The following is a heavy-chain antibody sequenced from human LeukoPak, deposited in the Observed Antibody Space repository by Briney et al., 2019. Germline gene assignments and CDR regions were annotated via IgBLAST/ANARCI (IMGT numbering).Heavy chain of an antibody. J-gene: IGHJ2*01. CDR3: ARTYNNWYFDL. Sequence: PGGSLRLSCAASGFTFSNSWMHWVRQAPGKRLVWVSRTNTDGTSTNYADSVKGRFTISRDNAKNTLYLQMHTLRAGDTAVYYCARTYNNWYFDLWGRGTLVTVSS. CDR1: GFTFSNSW. V-gene: IGHV3-74*01. CDR2: TNTDGTST. D-gene: IGHD3-10*01.